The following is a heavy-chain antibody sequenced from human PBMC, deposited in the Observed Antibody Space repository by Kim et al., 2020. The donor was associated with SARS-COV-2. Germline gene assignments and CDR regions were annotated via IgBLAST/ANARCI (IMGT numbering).Heavy chain of an antibody. D-gene: IGHD3-9*01. CDR2: ISYDGSNK. V-gene: IGHV3-30*18. Sequence: GGSLRLSCAASGFTFSSYGMHWVRQAPGKGLEWVAVISYDGSNKYYADSVKGRFTISRDNSKNTLYLQMNSLRAEDTAVYYCAKAMDYDILTGYYSYYY. CDR1: GFTFSSYG. J-gene: IGHJ6*03. CDR3: AKAMDYDILTGYYSYYY.